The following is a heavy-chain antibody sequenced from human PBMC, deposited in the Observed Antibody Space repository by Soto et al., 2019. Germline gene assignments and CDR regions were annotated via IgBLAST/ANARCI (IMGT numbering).Heavy chain of an antibody. CDR2: VNPILNIA. CDR3: ARYRHCGGDSCNYYYIMDL. CDR1: RGLFSSYV. J-gene: IGHJ6*02. V-gene: IGHV1-69*10. D-gene: IGHD2-21*01. Sequence: SVKVSCKAPRGLFSSYVFNWLRQAPGQGLEWMGGVNPILNIADHAQKFQGRVTITADASTGTVYMELSSLRSDDTATYFCARYRHCGGDSCNYYYIMDLWGQGTTVTVSS.